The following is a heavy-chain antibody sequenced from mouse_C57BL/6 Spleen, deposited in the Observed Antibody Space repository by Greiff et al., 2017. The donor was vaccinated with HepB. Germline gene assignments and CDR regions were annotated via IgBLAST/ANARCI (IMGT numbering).Heavy chain of an antibody. Sequence: DVKLVESGGGLVKPGGSLKLSCAASGFTFSSYAMSWVRQTPEKRLEWVATISDGGSYTYYPDNVKGRFTISRDNAKNNLYLQMSHLKSEDTAMYYCARDGVTGTFAYWGQGTLVTVSA. V-gene: IGHV5-4*01. CDR3: ARDGVTGTFAY. J-gene: IGHJ3*01. CDR2: ISDGGSYT. D-gene: IGHD4-1*01. CDR1: GFTFSSYA.